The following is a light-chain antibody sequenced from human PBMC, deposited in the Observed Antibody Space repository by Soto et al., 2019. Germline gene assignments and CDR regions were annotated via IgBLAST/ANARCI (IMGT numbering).Light chain of an antibody. J-gene: IGLJ1*01. CDR2: GVS. Sequence: LTQPASVSGSPGQSITISCTGTISDVGGYDSVSWYQQHPGKAPRLMIYGVSYRPSGVSHRFSGSKSGNTASLTISGLQTEDEADYYCTSYTSSYTDVFGAGTKVTVL. CDR1: ISDVGGYDS. CDR3: TSYTSSYTDV. V-gene: IGLV2-14*01.